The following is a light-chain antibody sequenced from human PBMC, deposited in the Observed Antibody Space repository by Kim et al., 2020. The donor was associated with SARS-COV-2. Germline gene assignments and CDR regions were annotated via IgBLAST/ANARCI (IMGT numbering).Light chain of an antibody. CDR3: QQYDAPPFT. J-gene: IGKJ5*01. CDR1: EDVSDY. V-gene: IGKV1-33*01. Sequence: ASVGDRVTITFQASEDVSDYFNWYHQKPGEAPKVLIRDAANLESGVPSRFSRGGYGTEFSLTISSVQPEDMGTYYCQQYDAPPFTFGQGTRLEIK. CDR2: DAA.